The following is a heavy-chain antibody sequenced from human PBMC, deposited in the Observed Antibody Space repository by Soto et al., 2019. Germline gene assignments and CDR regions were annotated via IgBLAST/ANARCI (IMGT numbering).Heavy chain of an antibody. CDR3: ARKAYSSSWFDP. V-gene: IGHV1-69*13. CDR1: GGTFSSYA. J-gene: IGHJ5*02. CDR2: IIPIFGTA. D-gene: IGHD6-13*01. Sequence: SVKVSCKASGGTFSSYAISWVRQAPGQGLEWMGGIIPIFGTANYTQKFQGRVTITADESTSTAYMELSSLRSEDTAVYYCARKAYSSSWFDPWGQGTLVTVSS.